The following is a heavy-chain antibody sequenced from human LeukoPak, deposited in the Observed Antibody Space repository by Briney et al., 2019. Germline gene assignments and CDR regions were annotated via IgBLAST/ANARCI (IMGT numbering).Heavy chain of an antibody. CDR3: ARVPGGNSYYYYMDV. Sequence: PGGSLRLSCAASGFTFSSYWMSWVRQAPGKGLEWVADIKQDGSEKYYVDSVKGRFTISRDNAKNTLYLQMNSLRAEDTAVYYCARVPGGNSYYYYMDVWGKGTTVTVSS. J-gene: IGHJ6*03. D-gene: IGHD2-15*01. CDR1: GFTFSSYW. V-gene: IGHV3-7*01. CDR2: IKQDGSEK.